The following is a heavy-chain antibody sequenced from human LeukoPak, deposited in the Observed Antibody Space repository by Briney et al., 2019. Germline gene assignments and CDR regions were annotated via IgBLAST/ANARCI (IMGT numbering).Heavy chain of an antibody. V-gene: IGHV1-69*13. D-gene: IGHD3-22*01. CDR2: IIPIFGTA. Sequence: SVKVSCKASGGTFSSYAISWVRQAPGQGLEWMGGIIPIFGTANYAQKFQGRVTITADESTSTAYMELSSLGSEDTAVYYCARERTMIVVVPPPYNWFDPWGQGTLVTVSS. CDR3: ARERTMIVVVPPPYNWFDP. CDR1: GGTFSSYA. J-gene: IGHJ5*02.